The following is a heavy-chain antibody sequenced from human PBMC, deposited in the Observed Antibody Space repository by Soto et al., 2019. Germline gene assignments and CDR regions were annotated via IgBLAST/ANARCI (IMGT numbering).Heavy chain of an antibody. CDR2: ISGSGAST. CDR3: AKLADLHLYYFDY. Sequence: EAQLLESGGDLVQPGGSLRLSCAASGFPFGSYAMSWVRQAPGEGLEWVSIISGSGASTKYADSVKGRFTISRDNSKNTLYLQMNSLRAEDTAVYYCAKLADLHLYYFDYWGQGTLVTVSS. D-gene: IGHD2-21*01. V-gene: IGHV3-23*01. J-gene: IGHJ4*02. CDR1: GFPFGSYA.